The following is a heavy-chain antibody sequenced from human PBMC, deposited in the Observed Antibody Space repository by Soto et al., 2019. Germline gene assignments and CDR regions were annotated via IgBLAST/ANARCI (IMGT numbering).Heavy chain of an antibody. J-gene: IGHJ4*02. CDR2: IYHSGST. CDR1: GGSISSGGYS. Sequence: SETLSLTCAVSGGSISSGGYSWSLIRQPPGKGLEWIGYIYHSGSTYYNPSLKSRVTISVDRSKNQFSLKLSSVTAADTAVFYCASLRYFDWLFPDYWGQGTLVTVSS. V-gene: IGHV4-30-2*01. D-gene: IGHD3-9*01. CDR3: ASLRYFDWLFPDY.